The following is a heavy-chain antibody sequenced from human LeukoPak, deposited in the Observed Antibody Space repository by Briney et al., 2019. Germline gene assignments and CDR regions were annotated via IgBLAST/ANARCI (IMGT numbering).Heavy chain of an antibody. D-gene: IGHD6-19*01. J-gene: IGHJ4*02. CDR1: GYTCTSYG. CDR3: ARRRSSGWYAGVFDY. CDR2: ISTYNGNT. V-gene: IGHV1-18*01. Sequence: ASVKVSCKASGYTCTSYGISWVRQAPGQRLEWMGWISTYNGNTNYAQKLQGRVTMTTDTSTSTAYMELRSLRSDDTAVYYCARRRSSGWYAGVFDYWGQGTLVTVSS.